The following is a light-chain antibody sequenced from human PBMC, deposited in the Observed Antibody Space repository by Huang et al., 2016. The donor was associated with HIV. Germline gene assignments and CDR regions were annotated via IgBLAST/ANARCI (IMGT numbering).Light chain of an antibody. Sequence: IVMTQSPLSLPVTPGEPASISCRSSQSLLHKNGYDYLDWYLQKPGQSPHLLMYLGSNRASGVPDRFSGSGSGTEFTLTISRVEAEDVGIYYCMQALQTPFTFGGGSKVEIK. CDR1: QSLLHKNGYDY. CDR2: LGS. CDR3: MQALQTPFT. V-gene: IGKV2-28*01. J-gene: IGKJ4*01.